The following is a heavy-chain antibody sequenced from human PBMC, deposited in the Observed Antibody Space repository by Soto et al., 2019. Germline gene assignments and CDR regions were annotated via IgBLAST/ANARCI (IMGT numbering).Heavy chain of an antibody. Sequence: ASVKVSCKAPGYTFTSYGISWVRQAPGQGLEWMGWISAYNGNTNYAQKLQGRVTMTTDTSTSTAYMELRSLRSDDTAVYYCARDLRFLEWYPTYYYGMDVWGQGTTVTVSS. J-gene: IGHJ6*02. CDR2: ISAYNGNT. D-gene: IGHD3-3*01. CDR3: ARDLRFLEWYPTYYYGMDV. CDR1: GYTFTSYG. V-gene: IGHV1-18*01.